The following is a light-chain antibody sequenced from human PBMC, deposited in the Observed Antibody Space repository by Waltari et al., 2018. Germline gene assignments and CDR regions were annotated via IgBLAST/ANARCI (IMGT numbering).Light chain of an antibody. V-gene: IGLV3-1*01. Sequence: SYELTQPPSLSVSPGQTASIPCSGDTLGDKYACWYQQKPGQSPVLVIYQDSKRPSGIPERFSGSNSGNTATLTISGTQAMDEADYYCQAWDSSTANVFGTGTKVTVL. CDR2: QDS. J-gene: IGLJ1*01. CDR1: TLGDKY. CDR3: QAWDSSTANV.